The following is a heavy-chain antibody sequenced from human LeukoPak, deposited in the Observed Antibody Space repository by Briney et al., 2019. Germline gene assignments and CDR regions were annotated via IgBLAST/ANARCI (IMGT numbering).Heavy chain of an antibody. CDR1: GFTFSGSA. CDR2: IRSKANSYAT. D-gene: IGHD2-21*02. V-gene: IGHV3-73*01. J-gene: IGHJ6*03. CDR3: TTEEWGIVVMTAMSPIHYYYYMDV. Sequence: GGSLRLSCAASGFTFSGSAMHWVRQASGKGLEWVGRIRSKANSYATAYAASVKGRFTISRDDSKNTAYLQMNSLKTEDTAVYYCTTEEWGIVVMTAMSPIHYYYYMDVWGKGTTVTVSS.